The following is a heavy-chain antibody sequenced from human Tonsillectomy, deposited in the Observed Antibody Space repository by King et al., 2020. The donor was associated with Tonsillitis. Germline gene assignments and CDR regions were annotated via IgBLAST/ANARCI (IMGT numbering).Heavy chain of an antibody. CDR1: GFTFSSYG. V-gene: IGHV3-33*01. Sequence: HVQLVQSGGGVVQPGRSLRLSCAASGFTFSSYGMHWVRQAPGKGLEWGAVIWYDGSNNYYEDSVKGRFTISRDNSKNTLYLQRNSLRAEDTAVYYCASTRIDYAAFDIWGQGTMVTVSS. D-gene: IGHD4-17*01. J-gene: IGHJ3*02. CDR3: ASTRIDYAAFDI. CDR2: IWYDGSNN.